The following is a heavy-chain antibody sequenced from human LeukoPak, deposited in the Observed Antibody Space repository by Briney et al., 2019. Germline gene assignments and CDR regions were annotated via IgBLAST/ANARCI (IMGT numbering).Heavy chain of an antibody. Sequence: SETLSLTCTVSGGSISSYYWSWIRQPPGKGLEWIGYIYYSGSTNYNPSLKSRVTISVDTSKNQFSLKLSSVTAADTAVYYRARGYCSSTSCYPSGYYGMDVWGQGTTVTVSS. CDR3: ARGYCSSTSCYPSGYYGMDV. V-gene: IGHV4-59*01. CDR1: GGSISSYY. D-gene: IGHD2-2*01. CDR2: IYYSGST. J-gene: IGHJ6*02.